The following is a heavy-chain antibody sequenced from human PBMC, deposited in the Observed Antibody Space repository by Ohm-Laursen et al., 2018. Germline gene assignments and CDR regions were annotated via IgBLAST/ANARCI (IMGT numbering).Heavy chain of an antibody. CDR1: GFTVSSNY. Sequence: SLRLSCAASGFTVSSNYMRRVRQARGKGLEWVSVIYSGGSTYYADSVKGRFTISRDNSKNTLYLQMNSLRAEDTAVDYCARAVDSGSPMSYGMDVWGQGTTVTVSS. CDR3: ARAVDSGSPMSYGMDV. CDR2: IYSGGST. V-gene: IGHV3-53*01. J-gene: IGHJ6*02. D-gene: IGHD1-26*01.